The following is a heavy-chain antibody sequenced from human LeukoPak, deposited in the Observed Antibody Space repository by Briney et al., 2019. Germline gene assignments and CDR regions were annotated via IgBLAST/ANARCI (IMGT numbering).Heavy chain of an antibody. V-gene: IGHV3-74*01. Sequence: LPGGSLRLSWAASGFTFSSYWMHWVRQAPGKGLVGVSRINSDGSSTRYLDSVKGRFTVSRDNARNTLYLQMNSLRVEDTAVYYCARDGGDGYNRDDFDYWGQGTLVTVSS. CDR2: INSDGSST. D-gene: IGHD5-24*01. CDR3: ARDGGDGYNRDDFDY. CDR1: GFTFSSYW. J-gene: IGHJ4*02.